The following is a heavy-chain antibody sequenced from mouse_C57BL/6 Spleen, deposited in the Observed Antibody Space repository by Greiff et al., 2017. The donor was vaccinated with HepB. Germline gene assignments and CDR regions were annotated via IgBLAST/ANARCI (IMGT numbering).Heavy chain of an antibody. CDR2: INPNNGGT. V-gene: IGHV1-26*01. D-gene: IGHD1-1*01. CDR3: ARDGSSTDYAMDY. J-gene: IGHJ4*01. Sequence: EVQLQQSGPELVKPGASVKISCKASGYTFTDYYMNWVKQSHGKSLEWIGDINPNNGGTSYNQKFKGKATLTVDKSSSTAYMELRSLTSEDSAVYYCARDGSSTDYAMDYWGQGTSVTVSS. CDR1: GYTFTDYY.